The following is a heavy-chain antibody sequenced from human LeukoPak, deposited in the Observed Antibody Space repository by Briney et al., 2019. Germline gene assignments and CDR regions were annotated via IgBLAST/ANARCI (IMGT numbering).Heavy chain of an antibody. V-gene: IGHV1-2*02. Sequence: GASVKVSCKVSGYTLTELSMHWVRQAPGQGLEWMGWINPNSGGTNYAQKFYARVTMTRDTSISTAYMELSRLRSDDTAVFYCARSPDILTGENFDYWGQGTLVTVSS. CDR1: GYTLTELS. D-gene: IGHD3-9*01. J-gene: IGHJ4*02. CDR3: ARSPDILTGENFDY. CDR2: INPNSGGT.